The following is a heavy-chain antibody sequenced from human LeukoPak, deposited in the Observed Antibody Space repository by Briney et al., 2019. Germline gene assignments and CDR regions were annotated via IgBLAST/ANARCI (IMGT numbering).Heavy chain of an antibody. CDR3: AKDLLHEDY. V-gene: IGHV3-23*01. D-gene: IGHD4-11*01. J-gene: IGHJ4*02. Sequence: GGSLRLSCAASGFTFSDHYMSWFRQAPGKGLEWVSAISGSGGSTYYADSVKGRFTISRDNSKNTLYLQMNSLRAEDTAVYYCAKDLLHEDYWGQGTLVSVSS. CDR1: GFTFSDHY. CDR2: ISGSGGST.